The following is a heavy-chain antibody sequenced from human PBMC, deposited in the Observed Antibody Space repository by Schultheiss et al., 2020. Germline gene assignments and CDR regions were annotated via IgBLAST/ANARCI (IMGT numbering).Heavy chain of an antibody. D-gene: IGHD2-15*01. CDR3: AKDGINVVVVAALVGYFDY. J-gene: IGHJ4*02. CDR2: ISGSGGST. Sequence: SCAASGFTFSSYAMSWVRQAPGKGLEWVSAISGSGGSTYYADSVKGRFTISRDNSKNTLYLQMNSLRAEDTAVYYCAKDGINVVVVAALVGYFDYWGQGTLVTVSS. CDR1: GFTFSSYA. V-gene: IGHV3-23*01.